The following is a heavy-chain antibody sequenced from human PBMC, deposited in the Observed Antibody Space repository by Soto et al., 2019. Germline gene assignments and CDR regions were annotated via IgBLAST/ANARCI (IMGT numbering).Heavy chain of an antibody. Sequence: GGSLRLSCAASGFTFSSYAMSWVRQAPGKGLEWVSAISGSGGSTYYADSVKGRFTISRDNSKNTLYLQMNSLRAEDTAVYYCAKAHYGDPRAKIDYWGQGTLVTVSS. CDR2: ISGSGGST. V-gene: IGHV3-23*01. D-gene: IGHD4-17*01. CDR1: GFTFSSYA. CDR3: AKAHYGDPRAKIDY. J-gene: IGHJ4*02.